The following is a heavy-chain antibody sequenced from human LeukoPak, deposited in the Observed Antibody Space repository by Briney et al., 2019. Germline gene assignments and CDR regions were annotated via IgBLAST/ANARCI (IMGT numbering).Heavy chain of an antibody. Sequence: ASVKVSCKASGYTLSDYYVHWVRQAPGQGLEWMGWINPNSGGTNYAQKFQGRVTMTRDTSISTAYMDLSSLRSDDTAVYYCGRELGYCSSTSCPLYGYWGQGTLVTVSS. CDR3: GRELGYCSSTSCPLYGY. CDR2: INPNSGGT. CDR1: GYTLSDYY. D-gene: IGHD2-2*01. J-gene: IGHJ4*02. V-gene: IGHV1-2*02.